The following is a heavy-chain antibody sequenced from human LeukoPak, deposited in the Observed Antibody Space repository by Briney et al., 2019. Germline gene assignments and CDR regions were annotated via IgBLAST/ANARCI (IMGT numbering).Heavy chain of an antibody. V-gene: IGHV1-24*01. D-gene: IGHD6-6*01. CDR2: FDPEDGET. Sequence: ASVKVSCKVSGYTLTELSMHWVRQAPGKGLERMGGFDPEDGETIYAQKFQGRVTMTEDTSTDTAYMELSSLRSDDTAVYYCAREPDSSSSVAFDIWGQGTMVTVSS. CDR1: GYTLTELS. J-gene: IGHJ3*02. CDR3: AREPDSSSSVAFDI.